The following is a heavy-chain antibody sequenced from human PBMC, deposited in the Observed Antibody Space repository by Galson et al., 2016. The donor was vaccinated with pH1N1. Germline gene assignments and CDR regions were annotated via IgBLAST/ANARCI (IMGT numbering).Heavy chain of an antibody. V-gene: IGHV3-30*02. Sequence: SLRLSCAASGFSFSSYGMHWVRQAPGKGLEWLALIWYDGTKQNYGDSVKGRFTISRDNSKNTLYLDMNSLRPEDTAVYYCAKDGGTGSGKHSAFGMDVWGQGTTITVSS. CDR2: IWYDGTKQ. D-gene: IGHD3-10*01. CDR3: AKDGGTGSGKHSAFGMDV. CDR1: GFSFSSYG. J-gene: IGHJ6*02.